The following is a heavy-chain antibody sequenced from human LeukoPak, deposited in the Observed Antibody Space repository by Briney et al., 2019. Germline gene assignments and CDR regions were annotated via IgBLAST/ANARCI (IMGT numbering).Heavy chain of an antibody. CDR3: ARDETTVDSDAFDI. V-gene: IGHV3-7*01. Sequence: PGGSLRLSCAASGFTFSSYWMSWVRQAPGKGLEWVANIKQDGSEKYYVDSVKGRFTISRDNAKNSLYLQMNSLRAEDTAVYYCARDETTVDSDAFDIRGQGTMVTVSS. CDR1: GFTFSSYW. J-gene: IGHJ3*02. D-gene: IGHD4-23*01. CDR2: IKQDGSEK.